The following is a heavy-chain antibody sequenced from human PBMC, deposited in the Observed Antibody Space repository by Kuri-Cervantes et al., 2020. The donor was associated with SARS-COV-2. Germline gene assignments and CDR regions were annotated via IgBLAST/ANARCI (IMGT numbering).Heavy chain of an antibody. D-gene: IGHD2/OR15-2a*01. Sequence: GESLKISCAASGFTFSNAWMSWVRQAPGKGLEWVGRIKSKTDGGKTDYAAPVKGRFTISRDDSKNTLYLQMNSLTTEDTAVYYCTTLLLGYWGQGTLVTVSS. CDR1: GFTFSNAW. J-gene: IGHJ4*02. CDR2: IKSKTDGGKT. V-gene: IGHV3-15*01. CDR3: TTLLLGY.